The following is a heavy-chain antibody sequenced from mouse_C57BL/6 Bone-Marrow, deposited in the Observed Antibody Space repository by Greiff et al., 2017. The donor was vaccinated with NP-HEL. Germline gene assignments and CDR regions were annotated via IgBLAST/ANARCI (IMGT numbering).Heavy chain of an antibody. D-gene: IGHD2-10*01. V-gene: IGHV14-3*01. J-gene: IGHJ1*03. Sequence: VQLQQSVAELVRPGASVKLSCTASGFNFKNTYMHWVKQRPEQGLEWIGRIDPANGNTQYAPKFQGKATIPADTSSNTAYLQLSSLTSEDPAVDSWASYCGNFCWYLDDWGTGTTVTVSA. CDR3: ASYCGNFCWYLDD. CDR1: GFNFKNTY. CDR2: IDPANGNT.